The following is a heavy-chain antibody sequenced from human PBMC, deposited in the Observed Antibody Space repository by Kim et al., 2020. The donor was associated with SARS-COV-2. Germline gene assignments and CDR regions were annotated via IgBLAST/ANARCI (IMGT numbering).Heavy chain of an antibody. V-gene: IGHV1-69*13. D-gene: IGHD3-22*01. Sequence: SVKVSCKASGGTFSSYAISWVRQAPGQGLEWMGGIIPIFGTANYAQKFQGRVTITADESTSTAYMELSSLRSEDTAVYYCARAHYYYDSSGYYYSGGDYWGQGTLVTVSS. CDR2: IIPIFGTA. CDR1: GGTFSSYA. J-gene: IGHJ4*02. CDR3: ARAHYYYDSSGYYYSGGDY.